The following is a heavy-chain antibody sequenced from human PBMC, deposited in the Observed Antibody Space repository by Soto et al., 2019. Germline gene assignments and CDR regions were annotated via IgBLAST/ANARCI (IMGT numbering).Heavy chain of an antibody. J-gene: IGHJ5*02. CDR3: ARGFVRGVIIRYNWFDP. D-gene: IGHD3-10*02. CDR1: GGSFSGYY. Sequence: PSETLCLPCAVYGGSFSGYYWSWIRQPPGKGLEWIGEINHSGSTNYNPSLKSRVTISVDTSKNQFSLKLSSVTAADTAVYYCARGFVRGVIIRYNWFDPWGQGTLVTVSS. V-gene: IGHV4-34*01. CDR2: INHSGST.